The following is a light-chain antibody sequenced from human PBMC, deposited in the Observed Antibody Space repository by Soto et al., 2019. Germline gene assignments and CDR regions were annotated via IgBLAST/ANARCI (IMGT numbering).Light chain of an antibody. Sequence: DIQMTQSPSSLSASVGDRVTITCRASQSISSYLNWYQQKPGKAPKLLIYAASSLQSGVTSRFSGSGSVTDFTLTISSLQPEDFATYYCQQSYSTLPLTFGGGTKVEIK. V-gene: IGKV1-39*01. CDR1: QSISSY. CDR3: QQSYSTLPLT. CDR2: AAS. J-gene: IGKJ4*01.